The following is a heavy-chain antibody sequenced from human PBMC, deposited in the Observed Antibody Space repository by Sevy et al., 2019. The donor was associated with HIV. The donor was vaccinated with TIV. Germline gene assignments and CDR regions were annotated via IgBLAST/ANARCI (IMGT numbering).Heavy chain of an antibody. CDR3: ARDPDYCGKSYYYYGMDV. J-gene: IGHJ6*02. Sequence: SETLSLTCTVSGGSISSYYWSWIRQPAGKGLEWIGRIYTSGSTNYNPSLKSRVTMSVDTSKNQFSLKLSSVTAADTAVYYCARDPDYCGKSYYYYGMDVWGQGTTVTVSS. V-gene: IGHV4-4*07. D-gene: IGHD4-17*01. CDR2: IYTSGST. CDR1: GGSISSYY.